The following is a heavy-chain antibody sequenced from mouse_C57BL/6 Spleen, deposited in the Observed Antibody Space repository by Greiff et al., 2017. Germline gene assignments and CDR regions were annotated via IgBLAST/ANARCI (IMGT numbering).Heavy chain of an antibody. D-gene: IGHD2-4*01. V-gene: IGHV1-18*01. CDR2: INPNNGGT. CDR3: ARYDYFHYYAMDY. J-gene: IGHJ4*01. Sequence: VQLQQPGPELVKPGASVKIPCKASGYTFTDYNMDWVKQSHGKSLEWIGDINPNNGGTIYNQKFKGKATLTVDKSSSTAYMELRSLTSEDTAVYYCARYDYFHYYAMDYWGQGTSVTVSS. CDR1: GYTFTDYN.